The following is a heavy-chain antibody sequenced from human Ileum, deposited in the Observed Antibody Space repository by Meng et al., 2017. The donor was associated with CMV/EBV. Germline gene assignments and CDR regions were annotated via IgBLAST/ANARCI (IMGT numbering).Heavy chain of an antibody. V-gene: IGHV3-23*01. D-gene: IGHD6-6*01. Sequence: LSLTCAASGFTFSSYAMSWVRQAPGKGLEWVSAISGSGGSTYYADSVKGRFTISRDNSKNTLYLQMNSLRAEDTAVYYCAKARHEYSSSSVRGPFDYWGQGTLVTVSS. CDR2: ISGSGGST. CDR1: GFTFSSYA. CDR3: AKARHEYSSSSVRGPFDY. J-gene: IGHJ4*02.